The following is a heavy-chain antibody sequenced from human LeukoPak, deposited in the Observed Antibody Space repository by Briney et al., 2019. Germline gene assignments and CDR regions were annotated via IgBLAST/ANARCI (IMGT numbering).Heavy chain of an antibody. J-gene: IGHJ6*02. CDR1: GFTFSSYG. Sequence: GSLRLSCAASGFTFSSYGMHWVRQAPGKGLEWVAVISYDGSNKYYADSVKGRFTISRDNSKNTLYLQMNSLRADDTAVYYCVLGKLTQTPVRVYYYYYGMDVWGQGTTVTVSS. CDR2: ISYDGSNK. D-gene: IGHD1-1*01. V-gene: IGHV3-30*03. CDR3: VLGKLTQTPVRVYYYYYGMDV.